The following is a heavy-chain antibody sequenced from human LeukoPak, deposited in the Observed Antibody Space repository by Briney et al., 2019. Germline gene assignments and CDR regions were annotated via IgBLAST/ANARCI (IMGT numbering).Heavy chain of an antibody. CDR2: TIGSGATT. CDR3: AKKESDMYASWYMDA. CDR1: GFTFSDFA. Sequence: GGSLRLSCAASGFTFSDFAMSWVRQAPGKGLEWVSDTIGSGATTFYADSVKGRFTISRDNSKNTLFLQMNSLRAEDTATYYCAKKESDMYASWYMDAWGKGTTVTVSS. J-gene: IGHJ6*03. D-gene: IGHD2-21*02. V-gene: IGHV3-23*01.